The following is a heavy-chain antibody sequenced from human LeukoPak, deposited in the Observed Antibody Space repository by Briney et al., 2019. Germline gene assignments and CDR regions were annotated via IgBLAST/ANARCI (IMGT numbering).Heavy chain of an antibody. CDR1: GYSFTSYD. Sequence: ASVKVPCKASGYSFTSYDINWVRQAPGQGFEWVGWMNPNSGNTGHAQEFQGRVTMTRDTSMSTAYMELSSLRYEDTAVYYCARGRGYDRTGYVYYFDFWGQGTLVTVSS. D-gene: IGHD3-22*01. CDR3: ARGRGYDRTGYVYYFDF. CDR2: MNPNSGNT. V-gene: IGHV1-8*01. J-gene: IGHJ4*02.